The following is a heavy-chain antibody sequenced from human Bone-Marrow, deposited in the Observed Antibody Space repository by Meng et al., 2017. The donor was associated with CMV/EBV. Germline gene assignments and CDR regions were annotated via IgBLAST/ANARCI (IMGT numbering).Heavy chain of an antibody. CDR3: ARQTGVISYFDY. V-gene: IGHV3-48*03. CDR1: GFTFSSYE. CDR2: ISSSSDTI. D-gene: IGHD7-27*01. Sequence: GGSLRLSCAASGFTFSSYEMNWVRQAPGKGLEWVSYISSSSDTIYYADSVKGRFTISRDNAKNSLYLQMNSLRVEDTAVYYCARQTGVISYFDYWGQGTLVTVSS. J-gene: IGHJ4*02.